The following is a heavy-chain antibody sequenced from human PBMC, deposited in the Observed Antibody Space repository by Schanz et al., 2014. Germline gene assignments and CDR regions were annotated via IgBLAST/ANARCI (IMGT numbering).Heavy chain of an antibody. CDR2: ITYNGGTI. V-gene: IGHV3-48*01. CDR1: GITFSSHS. Sequence: VHLVESGGGLVQPGGSLRLSCAASGITFSSHSFNWVRQAPGKGLEWISYITYNGGTIYYADSVKGRFTISRDNSKNTLYLQMNSLRAEDTAVYYCAKGRFGELSAFDIWGQGTMVTVSS. D-gene: IGHD3-10*01. CDR3: AKGRFGELSAFDI. J-gene: IGHJ3*02.